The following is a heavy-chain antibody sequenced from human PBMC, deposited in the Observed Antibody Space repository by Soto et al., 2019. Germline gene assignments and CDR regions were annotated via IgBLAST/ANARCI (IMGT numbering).Heavy chain of an antibody. CDR1: VDSVPSNSAA. CDR2: TYYRSKWYN. D-gene: IGHD2-21*01. V-gene: IGHV6-1*01. Sequence: SQTLSLTCAISVDSVPSNSAAWNLISQSPSRGLEWLGRTYYRSKWYNDYAVSVKSRITINPDTSKKQFSLQLNSVTPEDTAVCYCARDLLFKVWFDPWGQGLLFTVSS. CDR3: ARDLLFKVWFDP. J-gene: IGHJ5*02.